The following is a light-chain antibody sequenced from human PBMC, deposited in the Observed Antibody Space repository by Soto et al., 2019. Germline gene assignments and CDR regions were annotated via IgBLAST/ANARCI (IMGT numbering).Light chain of an antibody. J-gene: IGKJ4*01. CDR3: QQYDSLPPT. CDR2: DAF. CDR1: QDINNC. Sequence: DIQMTQSPSSLSASVGDSVTMTCQASQDINNCLNWYQQKPGKAPKLLIYDAFNWDTGVPSRFSGSGSGTDFTFTISSLQPEDIAAYFCQQYDSLPPTFGGGTKVEI. V-gene: IGKV1-33*01.